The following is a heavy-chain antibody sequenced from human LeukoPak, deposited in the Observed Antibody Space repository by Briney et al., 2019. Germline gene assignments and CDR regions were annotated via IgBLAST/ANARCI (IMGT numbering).Heavy chain of an antibody. D-gene: IGHD3-10*01. J-gene: IGHJ4*02. CDR3: ARDPYNSGSSYFDY. V-gene: IGHV3-53*01. Sequence: PGGSLRLSCAVSGLTVSSNYMSWVRQAPGKGLNWSSAIYSGGSTFYADSVKGRFTISRDNSKNTLYLQMNSLRAEDTAVYYCARDPYNSGSSYFDYWGQGTLVTVSS. CDR1: GLTVSSNY. CDR2: IYSGGST.